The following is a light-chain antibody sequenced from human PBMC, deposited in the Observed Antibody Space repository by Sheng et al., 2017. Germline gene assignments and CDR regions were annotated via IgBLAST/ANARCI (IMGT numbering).Light chain of an antibody. Sequence: DIHMTQSPSSLSASEGDRVTITCRASQSIAGHLNWYQQKPGKAPKLLIYGASSLQSGVPSRFSGSESGTDFTLTISSLQPEDFATYYCQQSYSTPYTFGQGTKLEIK. V-gene: IGKV1-39*01. J-gene: IGKJ2*01. CDR2: GAS. CDR1: QSIAGH. CDR3: QQSYSTPYT.